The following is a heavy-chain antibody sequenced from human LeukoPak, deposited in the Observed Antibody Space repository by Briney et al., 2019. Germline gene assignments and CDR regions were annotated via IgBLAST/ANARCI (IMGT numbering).Heavy chain of an antibody. Sequence: PSETLSLTCAVYGGSFSGYYWSWIRQPPGKGLEWIGEINHSGSTNYNLSLKSRVTISVDTSKNQFSLKLSSVTAADTAVYYCARVRSYYYGSSGYYPDAFDVWGQGTVVTVSS. J-gene: IGHJ3*01. CDR3: ARVRSYYYGSSGYYPDAFDV. CDR1: GGSFSGYY. CDR2: INHSGST. V-gene: IGHV4-34*01. D-gene: IGHD3-22*01.